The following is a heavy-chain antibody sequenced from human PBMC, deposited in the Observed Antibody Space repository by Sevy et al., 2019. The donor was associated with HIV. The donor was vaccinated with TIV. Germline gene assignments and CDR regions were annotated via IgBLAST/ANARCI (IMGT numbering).Heavy chain of an antibody. CDR1: GASITSSIYY. CDR3: AKHCSHYFDNSGYGEAFDV. J-gene: IGHJ3*01. V-gene: IGHV4-39*01. CDR2: IHHSGST. Sequence: SETLSLTCSVSGASITSSIYYWAWIRQSPAKGVEWFGSIHHSGSTYYNLSLKSRVTISVDTSKNHFSLKMNSVTAADTAVYYCAKHCSHYFDNSGYGEAFDVWGQGTKVTVSS. D-gene: IGHD3-22*01.